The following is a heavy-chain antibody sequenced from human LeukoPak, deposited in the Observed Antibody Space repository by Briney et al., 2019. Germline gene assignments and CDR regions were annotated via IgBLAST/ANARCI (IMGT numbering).Heavy chain of an antibody. CDR3: ARGPCGGDCYLYYYGMDV. Sequence: GGSLRLSCAASGFTVSSNYMSWVRQAPGKGLEWVSVIYSGGSTYYADSVEGRFTISRDNSKNTLYLQMNSLRAEDTAVYYCARGPCGGDCYLYYYGMDVWGQGTTVTVSS. J-gene: IGHJ6*02. V-gene: IGHV3-66*02. CDR1: GFTVSSNY. D-gene: IGHD2-21*02. CDR2: IYSGGST.